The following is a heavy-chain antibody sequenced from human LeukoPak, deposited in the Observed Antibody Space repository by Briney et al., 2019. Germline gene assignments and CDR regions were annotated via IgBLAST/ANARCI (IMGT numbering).Heavy chain of an antibody. Sequence: AGGSLRLPCAASGFTLSTYSMYWVRQAPGKGLEWVSGIRGSGGITYYADSVKGRFTISGDNSENTLYLQMNSLRVDDTAVYYCAKGRVVESILDYWGQGVLVTVSS. V-gene: IGHV3-23*01. CDR2: IRGSGGIT. CDR1: GFTLSTYS. CDR3: AKGRVVESILDY. D-gene: IGHD3-3*01. J-gene: IGHJ4*02.